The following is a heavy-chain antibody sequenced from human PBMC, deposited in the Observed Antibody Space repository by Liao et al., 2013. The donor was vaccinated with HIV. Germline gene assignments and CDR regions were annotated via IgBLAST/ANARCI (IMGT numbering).Heavy chain of an antibody. D-gene: IGHD6-19*01. J-gene: IGHJ5*02. CDR1: GGSISSTSYY. Sequence: QLQLQESGPGLVKPSETLSLTCTVSGGSISSTSYYWGWIRQPPGKGLQWIGSIYYTGSTYYNPSLKSRVTMSVDSSKDQFSLKLSSVTAADTAVYYCARVGSSAYGGWFDPSGPGNP. V-gene: IGHV4-39*07. CDR2: IYYTGST. CDR3: ARVGSSAYGGWFDP.